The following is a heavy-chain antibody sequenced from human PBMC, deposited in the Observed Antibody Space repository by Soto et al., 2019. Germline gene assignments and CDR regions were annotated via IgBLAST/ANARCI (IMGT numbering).Heavy chain of an antibody. CDR1: GFTFTRHS. CDR2: ISSTTNYI. Sequence: GGSLRLSCAASGFTFTRHSMNWVRQAPGKGLEWVSSISSTTNYIYYGDSMKGRFTISRDNAKNSLYLEMNSLRAEDTAVYYCARESEDLTSNFDYWGQGALVTVSS. V-gene: IGHV3-21*06. J-gene: IGHJ4*02. CDR3: ARESEDLTSNFDY.